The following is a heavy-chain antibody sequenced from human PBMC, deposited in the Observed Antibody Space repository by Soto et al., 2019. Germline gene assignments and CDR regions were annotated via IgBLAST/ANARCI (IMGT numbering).Heavy chain of an antibody. Sequence: QLVESGGGLVKPGGSLRLSCSASGFTFSDANMSWVRQVPGKGLEWVSGISGGGRYIFYADSVQGRFSNSRDNPTYLVFREMNCVRVDDSAVDYCARDSDCDSTCCLFPPHVWGQGTTVTVSS. CDR3: ARDSDCDSTCCLFPPHV. J-gene: IGHJ6*02. CDR1: GFTFSDAN. D-gene: IGHD2-2*01. V-gene: IGHV3-21*06. CDR2: ISGGGRYI.